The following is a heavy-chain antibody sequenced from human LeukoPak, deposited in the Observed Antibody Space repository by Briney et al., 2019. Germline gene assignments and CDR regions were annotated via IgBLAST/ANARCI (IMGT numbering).Heavy chain of an antibody. CDR2: IIPIFGTA. Sequence: REASVKVSCKASGGTFSSYAISWVRQAPGQGLEWMGGIIPIFGTANYAQKFQGRVTITADESTSTAYMELSSLRSEDTAVYYCARVGGYYGSGSYYPIYYFDYWGQGTLVTVSS. CDR3: ARVGGYYGSGSYYPIYYFDY. D-gene: IGHD3-10*01. CDR1: GGTFSSYA. V-gene: IGHV1-69*01. J-gene: IGHJ4*02.